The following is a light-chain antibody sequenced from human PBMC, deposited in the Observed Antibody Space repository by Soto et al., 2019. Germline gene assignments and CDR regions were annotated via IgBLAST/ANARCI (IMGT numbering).Light chain of an antibody. CDR1: QSISNY. CDR3: QQSYFIPRT. CDR2: ATS. Sequence: DIQMTQSPSSLSASVGDRVTITCRASQSISNYLNWYQQKPGKAPNLLISATSNLQSGVPSRFSGSGSETDFALTTSSLQPEDFATYYCQQSYFIPRTFGQGTKVEIK. V-gene: IGKV1-39*01. J-gene: IGKJ1*01.